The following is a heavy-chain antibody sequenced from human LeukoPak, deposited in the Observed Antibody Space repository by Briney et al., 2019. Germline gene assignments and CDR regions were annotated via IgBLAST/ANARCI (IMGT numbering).Heavy chain of an antibody. CDR3: ARANMTTEWFDY. J-gene: IGHJ4*02. CDR2: INHSGST. Sequence: SETLSLTCTVSGGSISSYYWSWIRQPPGKGLEWIGEINHSGSTNYNPSLKSRVTISVDTSKNQFSLKLSSVTAADTAVYYCARANMTTEWFDYWGQGTLVTVSS. V-gene: IGHV4-34*01. CDR1: GGSISSYY. D-gene: IGHD4-11*01.